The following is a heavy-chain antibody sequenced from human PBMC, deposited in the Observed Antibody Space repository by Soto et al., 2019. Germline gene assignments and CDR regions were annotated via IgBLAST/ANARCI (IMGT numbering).Heavy chain of an antibody. CDR3: ARRQSGGFHRYFDS. D-gene: IGHD2-15*01. CDR1: GGTFSTNP. Sequence: QVQLVQSGAEVKKPGSSVKVSCKASGGTFSTNPISWVRHAPGQRLEWMGGTSPIFGSGSSSQTFHGRLTITADKYPHTAYMELNNLTSEDTAVYYCARRQSGGFHRYFDSWGQGTLVTVSS. V-gene: IGHV1-69*06. J-gene: IGHJ4*02. CDR2: TSPIFGSG.